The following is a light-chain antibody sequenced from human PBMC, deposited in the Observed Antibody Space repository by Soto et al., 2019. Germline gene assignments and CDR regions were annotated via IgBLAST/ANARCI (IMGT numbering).Light chain of an antibody. Sequence: EIVLTQSPDTLSLSPGERATLSCRASQSVSGYLGWYQQKPGQAPRLLIYDASNRAYGVPARFRGSGSGTNFTLPIASLEHDDFAVYYCQQRSNWPYLTFGGGTRV. J-gene: IGKJ4*01. CDR3: QQRSNWPYLT. V-gene: IGKV3-11*01. CDR1: QSVSGY. CDR2: DAS.